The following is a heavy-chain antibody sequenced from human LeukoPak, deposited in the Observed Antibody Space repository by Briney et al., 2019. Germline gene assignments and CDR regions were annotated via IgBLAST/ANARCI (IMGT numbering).Heavy chain of an antibody. V-gene: IGHV1-69*05. Sequence: ASVKVSCKASGYTFTSYGISWVRQAPGQGLEWMGGIIPIFGTTNYAQKFQGRVTITTDESTSTAYMELSSLRSEDTAVYYCARDRQGSSGAFDIWGQGTMVTVSS. CDR1: GYTFTSYG. J-gene: IGHJ3*02. CDR3: ARDRQGSSGAFDI. CDR2: IIPIFGTT. D-gene: IGHD6-6*01.